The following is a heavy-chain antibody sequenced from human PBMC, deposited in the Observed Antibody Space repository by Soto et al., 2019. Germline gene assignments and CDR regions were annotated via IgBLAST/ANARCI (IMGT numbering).Heavy chain of an antibody. V-gene: IGHV3-11*01. D-gene: IGHD6-13*01. J-gene: IGHJ4*02. CDR2: ISGSGGTI. CDR1: GFIFSDYY. CDR3: VRDRMYSSTWYSY. Sequence: QVQLVESGGGLVQPGGSLRLSCAASGFIFSDYYMSWIRQAPGKGLEWVSYISGSGGTIYYADSVKGRFTISRDNAKNSLYLQINSLRADATAVYYCVRDRMYSSTWYSYWGQGTLVTVSS.